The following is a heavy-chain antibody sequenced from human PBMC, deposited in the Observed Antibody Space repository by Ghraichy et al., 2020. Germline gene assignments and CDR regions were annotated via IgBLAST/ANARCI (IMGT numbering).Heavy chain of an antibody. CDR3: ASSQYKDVLRYFDWLPSDAFDI. J-gene: IGHJ3*02. CDR1: GGSISSYY. Sequence: SETLSLTCTVSGGSISSYYWSWIRQPPGKGLEWIGYIYYSGSTNYNPSLKSRVTISVDTSKNQFSLKLSSVTAADTAVYYCASSQYKDVLRYFDWLPSDAFDIWGQGTMVTVSS. CDR2: IYYSGST. V-gene: IGHV4-59*01. D-gene: IGHD3-9*01.